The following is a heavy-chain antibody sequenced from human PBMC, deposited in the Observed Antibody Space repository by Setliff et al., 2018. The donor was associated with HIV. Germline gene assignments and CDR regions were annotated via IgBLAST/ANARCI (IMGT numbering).Heavy chain of an antibody. CDR1: GYSFTAYQ. J-gene: IGHJ4*02. Sequence: ASVKVSCKTFGYSFTAYQMHWLRQAPGQGLEWMGRINRDNGGIDYAQKLQGRVTMTKDTSTSTAYMELRSLRSDDTAVYYCARASQNSYYDSSGYADYWGQGTLVTVSS. D-gene: IGHD3-22*01. V-gene: IGHV1-2*06. CDR2: INRDNGGI. CDR3: ARASQNSYYDSSGYADY.